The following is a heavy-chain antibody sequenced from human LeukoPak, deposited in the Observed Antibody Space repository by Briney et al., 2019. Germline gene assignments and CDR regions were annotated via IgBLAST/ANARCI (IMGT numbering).Heavy chain of an antibody. Sequence: GGSLRLSCAASGFTFSSYGMHWVRQAPGKGLEWVAVIWYDGSNKYYADSVKGRFTISRDNSKNTLYLQMNSLRAEDTAVYYCARNIVVVPAATMPYYYYYGMDVWGQGTTVTVSS. CDR2: IWYDGSNK. J-gene: IGHJ6*02. D-gene: IGHD2-2*01. V-gene: IGHV3-33*01. CDR3: ARNIVVVPAATMPYYYYYGMDV. CDR1: GFTFSSYG.